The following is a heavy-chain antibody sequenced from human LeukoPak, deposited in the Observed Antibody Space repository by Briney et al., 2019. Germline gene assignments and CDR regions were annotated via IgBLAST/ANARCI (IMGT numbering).Heavy chain of an antibody. CDR3: AKDGCSGGSCQADY. Sequence: PGGSLRLSCSASGFTFSDYYMSWIRQAPGKGLEWVSSVNSGSSYINYADSVKGRFTISRDNAKNSLYLQMNSLRAEDTAVYYCAKDGCSGGSCQADYWGQGTLVTVSS. D-gene: IGHD2-15*01. CDR2: VNSGSSYI. J-gene: IGHJ4*02. V-gene: IGHV3-11*05. CDR1: GFTFSDYY.